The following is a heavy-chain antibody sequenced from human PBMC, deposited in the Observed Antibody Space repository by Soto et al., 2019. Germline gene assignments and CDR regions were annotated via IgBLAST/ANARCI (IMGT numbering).Heavy chain of an antibody. Sequence: SGTMYLTCTVSGATITIKYWSWIRPAPGKGLEWIGYIYYSGSTTYNPSLKSRVTMSADTSKDQFSLKLNSVTAADTAVYYCARDAGGPYDLWVPGILVTVFS. V-gene: IGHV4-59*01. CDR3: ARDAGGPYDL. J-gene: IGHJ5*02. D-gene: IGHD2-15*01. CDR2: IYYSGST. CDR1: GATITIKY.